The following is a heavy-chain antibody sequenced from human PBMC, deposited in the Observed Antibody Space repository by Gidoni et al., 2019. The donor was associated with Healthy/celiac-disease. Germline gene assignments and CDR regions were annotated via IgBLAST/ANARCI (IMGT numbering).Heavy chain of an antibody. CDR1: GFTFSSYA. CDR3: AKGLAYTISTTLDP. J-gene: IGHJ5*02. D-gene: IGHD3-3*02. V-gene: IGHV3-23*01. CDR2: ISSSGGST. Sequence: EVQLLESGGGLVQPGRSLRLSCPASGFTFSSYAMSWVCQDPGKGLEWVSAISSSGGSTYYADSVKGRFTISRDNSKNTLYLQMNSLRAEDTAVYYCAKGLAYTISTTLDPWGQGTLVTVSS.